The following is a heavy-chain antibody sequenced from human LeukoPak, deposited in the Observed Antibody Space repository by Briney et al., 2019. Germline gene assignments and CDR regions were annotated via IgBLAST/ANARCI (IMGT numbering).Heavy chain of an antibody. CDR2: ISSSGSTI. V-gene: IGHV3-11*04. J-gene: IGHJ3*02. D-gene: IGHD3-22*01. CDR1: GFTFSDYY. CDR3: AKILGDSSGYYAFDI. Sequence: GGSLRLSCAASGFTFSDYYMSWIRQAPGKGLEWVSYISSSGSTIYYADSVKGRFTIYRDNAKNSLYLQMNSLRAEDTAVYYCAKILGDSSGYYAFDIWGQGTMVTVSS.